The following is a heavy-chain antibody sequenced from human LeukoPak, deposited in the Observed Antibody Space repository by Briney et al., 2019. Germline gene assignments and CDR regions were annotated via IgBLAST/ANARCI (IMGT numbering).Heavy chain of an antibody. D-gene: IGHD3-9*01. CDR2: ISGSGGST. Sequence: GGSLRLSCAASGFTFSSYAMSWVRQAPGKGLEWVSAISGSGGSTYYADSVKGRFTISRENSKNTVYLQMNSLRAEDTAVYYCARPMDFDWLLSFDYWGQGTLVTVSS. V-gene: IGHV3-23*01. CDR3: ARPMDFDWLLSFDY. J-gene: IGHJ4*02. CDR1: GFTFSSYA.